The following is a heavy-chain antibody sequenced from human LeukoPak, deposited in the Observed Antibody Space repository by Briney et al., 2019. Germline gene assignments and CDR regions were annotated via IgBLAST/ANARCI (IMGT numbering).Heavy chain of an antibody. CDR2: IYYSGST. V-gene: IGHV4-59*01. J-gene: IGHJ4*02. CDR1: GGSISSYY. Sequence: SETLSLTCTVSGGSISSYYWSWIRQPPGKGLEWIGYIYYSGSTNYNPSLKSRVTISVDTSKNQFSLKLSSVTAADTAVYYCARESGVAAAGTGASYYFDYWGQGTLVTVSS. D-gene: IGHD6-13*01. CDR3: ARESGVAAAGTGASYYFDY.